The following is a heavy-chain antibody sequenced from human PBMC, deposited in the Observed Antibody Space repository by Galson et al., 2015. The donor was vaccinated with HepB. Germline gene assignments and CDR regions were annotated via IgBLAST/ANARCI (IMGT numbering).Heavy chain of an antibody. CDR1: GFTFNQYW. J-gene: IGHJ6*02. D-gene: IGHD1-14*01. Sequence: SLRLSCAASGFTFNQYWMGWVRQAPGKGLAWVANINQDGTEKYVVDSVEGRLTISRDNAKNALYLQVNSLRGEDTAAYFCARLNRFNLESFSAYYYDYAMDGWGQGTTVTVSS. CDR3: ARLNRFNLESFSAYYYDYAMDG. V-gene: IGHV3-7*01. CDR2: INQDGTEK.